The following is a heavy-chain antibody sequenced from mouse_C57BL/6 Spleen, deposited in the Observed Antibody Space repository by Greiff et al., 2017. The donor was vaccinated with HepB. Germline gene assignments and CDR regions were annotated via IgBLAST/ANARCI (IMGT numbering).Heavy chain of an antibody. CDR2: ISGGGGNT. J-gene: IGHJ2*01. CDR3: ARHETFYFDY. CDR1: GFTFSSYT. Sequence: EVKLMESGGGLVMPGGSLKLSCAASGFTFSSYTMSWVRQTPEKRLEWVATISGGGGNTYYPDSVKGRFTISRDNAKNTLYLQMSSLRSEDTALYYCARHETFYFDYWGQGTTLTVSS. V-gene: IGHV5-9*01.